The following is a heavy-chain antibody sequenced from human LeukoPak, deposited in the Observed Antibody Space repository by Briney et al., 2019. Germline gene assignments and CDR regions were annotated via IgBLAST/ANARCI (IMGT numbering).Heavy chain of an antibody. V-gene: IGHV3-21*01. Sequence: GGSLRLSCAASGFTFSSYSMTWVRQAPGKGLEWVSSISSSSSYIYYADSVKGRFTISRDNAKNSLYLQMNSLRAEDTAVYYCARGGLWQIQLWLPGAFDIWGQGTMVTVSS. J-gene: IGHJ3*02. D-gene: IGHD5-18*01. CDR3: ARGGLWQIQLWLPGAFDI. CDR2: ISSSSSYI. CDR1: GFTFSSYS.